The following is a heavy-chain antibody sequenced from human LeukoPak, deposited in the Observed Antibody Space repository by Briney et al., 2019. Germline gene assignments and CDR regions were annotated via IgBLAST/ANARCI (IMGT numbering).Heavy chain of an antibody. CDR1: GGTFSSYA. J-gene: IGHJ3*02. V-gene: IGHV1-69*06. D-gene: IGHD2-8*01. CDR3: ARDRTVLDAFDI. CDR2: IIPIFGTA. Sequence: ASVKVSCKASGGTFSSYAISWVRQAPGQGLEWMGGIIPIFGTANYAQKFQGRVTITADKSTSTAYMELSSLRSEDTAVYYCARDRTVLDAFDIWGQGTMVTVSS.